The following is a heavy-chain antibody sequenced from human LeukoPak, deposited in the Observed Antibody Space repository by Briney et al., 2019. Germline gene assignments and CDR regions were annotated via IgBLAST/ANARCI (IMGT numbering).Heavy chain of an antibody. CDR2: IYPGDSDT. Sequence: GESLKISCKASGYSFTTHWIGWVRQMPGKGLEWMGIIYPGDSDTRYSPSFQGQATISVDKSIGTAYLQWSSLKASDTAMYYCARSSDTHDIDYWGQGTLVTVSS. CDR3: ARSSDTHDIDY. V-gene: IGHV5-51*01. D-gene: IGHD3-9*01. J-gene: IGHJ4*02. CDR1: GYSFTTHW.